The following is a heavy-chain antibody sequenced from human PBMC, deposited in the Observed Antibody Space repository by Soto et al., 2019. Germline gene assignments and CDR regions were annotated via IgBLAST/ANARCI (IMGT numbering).Heavy chain of an antibody. CDR1: GGSISSGGYY. Sequence: SETLSLTCTVSGGSISSGGYYWSWIRQHPGKGLEWIGYIYYSGSTYYNPSLKSRVTISVDTSKNQFSLKLSSVTAADTAVYYCARDGGGVCTNGVCYIPPIANWFDPWGQGTLVTVSS. CDR3: ARDGGGVCTNGVCYIPPIANWFDP. CDR2: IYYSGST. J-gene: IGHJ5*02. V-gene: IGHV4-31*03. D-gene: IGHD2-8*01.